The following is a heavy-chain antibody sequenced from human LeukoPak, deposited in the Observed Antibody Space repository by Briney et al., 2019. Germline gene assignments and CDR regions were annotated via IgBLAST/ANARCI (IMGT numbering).Heavy chain of an antibody. CDR3: ARRKIAEYYFDY. D-gene: IGHD3-22*01. CDR1: GYNFSNYW. CDR2: IYPGDSET. V-gene: IGHV5-51*01. Sequence: GESLKIPCQGSGYNFSNYWIAWVRQMPGKGLEWMGTIYPGDSETRDSPSFQGHVTISADKSIFTAYLQWSSLKASDTAIYYCARRKIAEYYFDYWGQGTLVTVSS. J-gene: IGHJ4*02.